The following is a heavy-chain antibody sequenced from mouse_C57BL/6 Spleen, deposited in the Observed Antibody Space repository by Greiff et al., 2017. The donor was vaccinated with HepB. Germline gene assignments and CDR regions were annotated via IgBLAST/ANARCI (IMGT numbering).Heavy chain of an antibody. J-gene: IGHJ3*01. CDR1: GYAFTTYL. V-gene: IGHV1-54*01. D-gene: IGHD2-5*01. CDR3: ASYSNSFAY. Sequence: VQLQQSGAELVRPGTSVKVSCKASGYAFTTYLIEWVKQRPGQGLEWIGVINPGSGGTNYNEKFKGKATLTADKSSSTAYLQLSSLKSEDSAVYFCASYSNSFAYWGQGTLVTVSA. CDR2: INPGSGGT.